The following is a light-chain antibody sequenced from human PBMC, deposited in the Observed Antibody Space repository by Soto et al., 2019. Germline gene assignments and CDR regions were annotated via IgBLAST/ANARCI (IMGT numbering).Light chain of an antibody. Sequence: EIVLTQSPGTLSLSPGERATLSCRASQSVSSRLLAWYQQKPGQAPRLLIHAASTRATGIPDRFSGSGFGTDFTLTINRLEPEDFAVYYCHYYDDSPPFPFGPGTKVDIK. CDR3: HYYDDSPPFP. V-gene: IGKV3-20*01. CDR2: AAS. J-gene: IGKJ3*01. CDR1: QSVSSRL.